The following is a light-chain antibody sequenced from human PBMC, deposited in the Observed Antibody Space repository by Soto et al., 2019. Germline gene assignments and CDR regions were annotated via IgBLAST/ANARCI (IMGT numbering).Light chain of an antibody. J-gene: IGKJ2*01. CDR3: QQLNAYPYT. Sequence: IQLTQSPSSLSASVGDRVTITCRTSQGISSYFAWYQQKPGKAPKVLIYAASTLQNGVPPRFSGSGSGTDFTLTISSLQPEDFATYYCQQLNAYPYTFGQGTQLEIK. CDR2: AAS. CDR1: QGISSY. V-gene: IGKV1-9*01.